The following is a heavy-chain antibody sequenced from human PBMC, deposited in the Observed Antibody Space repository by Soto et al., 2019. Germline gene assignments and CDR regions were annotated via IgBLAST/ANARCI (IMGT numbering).Heavy chain of an antibody. CDR3: ASDIVVVVAVPDDYYYGLDV. Sequence: QVQLVQSGAEVKKPGSSVKVSCKASGGIFSSHAITWVRQAPGQGLEWMGGIVPIFGTSNYAEHFQGRVTITADKSTSTAYLELSSLRSEDTAVYYCASDIVVVVAVPDDYYYGLDVWGQGTPVTVSS. V-gene: IGHV1-69*06. CDR2: IVPIFGTS. CDR1: GGIFSSHA. J-gene: IGHJ6*02. D-gene: IGHD2-15*01.